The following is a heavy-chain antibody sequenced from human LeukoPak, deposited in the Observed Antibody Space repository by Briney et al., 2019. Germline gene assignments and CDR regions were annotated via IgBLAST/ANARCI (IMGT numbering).Heavy chain of an antibody. V-gene: IGHV3-33*08. J-gene: IGHJ4*02. CDR3: ARDGKAAMVNY. CDR1: GFTFSSYS. CDR2: IWYDGSNK. Sequence: GSLRLSCAASGFTFSSYSMNWVRQAPGKGLEWVAVIWYDGSNKYYADSVKGRFTISRDNSKNTLYLQMNSLRAEDTAVYYCARDGKAAMVNYWGQGTLVTVSS. D-gene: IGHD5-18*01.